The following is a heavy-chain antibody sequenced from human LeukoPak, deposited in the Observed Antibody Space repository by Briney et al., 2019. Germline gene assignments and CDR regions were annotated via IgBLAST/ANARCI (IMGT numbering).Heavy chain of an antibody. J-gene: IGHJ6*03. CDR3: ARGVVTQRYYMDV. D-gene: IGHD3-22*01. CDR2: IYYSGNT. CDR1: GDSLNSGSYY. Sequence: PSETLSLTCTVSGDSLNSGSYYWTWIRQTAGNGLEWVGRIYYSGNTNYNPSLRSRVTISVDTSKNQFSLNVHTLTAADTAVYFCARGVVTQRYYMDVWGRGTTVTVSS. V-gene: IGHV4-61*02.